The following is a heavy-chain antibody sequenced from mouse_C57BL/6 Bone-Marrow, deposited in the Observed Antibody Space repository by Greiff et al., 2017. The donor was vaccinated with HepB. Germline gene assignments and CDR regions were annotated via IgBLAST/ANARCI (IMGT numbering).Heavy chain of an antibody. CDR3: ARIPFRYDGYYHTVL. V-gene: IGHV14-3*01. CDR1: GFNIKNSY. Sequence: VQLQQSVAELVRPGASVKLSCTASGFNIKNSYMHWVKQRPEQGLEWIGRIGPANGNTKDATKFQGQATITADTTSNTAYLQLSSLTSEDTAIYYCARIPFRYDGYYHTVLWGQGTTLTVSS. J-gene: IGHJ2*01. D-gene: IGHD2-3*01. CDR2: IGPANGNT.